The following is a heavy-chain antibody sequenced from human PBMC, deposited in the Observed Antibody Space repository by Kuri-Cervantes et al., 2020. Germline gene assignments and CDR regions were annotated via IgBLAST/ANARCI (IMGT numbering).Heavy chain of an antibody. Sequence: SQTLSLTCAVYGGSFSGYYWSWIRQPPGKGLEWIGEINHSGSTNYNPSLKSRVTISVDTSKNQFSLKLSSVTAADTAVYYCARGRRDSPYYDILTGVPPPVLDYWGQGTLVTVSS. CDR3: ARGRRDSPYYDILTGVPPPVLDY. CDR2: INHSGST. V-gene: IGHV4-34*01. J-gene: IGHJ4*02. CDR1: GGSFSGYY. D-gene: IGHD3-9*01.